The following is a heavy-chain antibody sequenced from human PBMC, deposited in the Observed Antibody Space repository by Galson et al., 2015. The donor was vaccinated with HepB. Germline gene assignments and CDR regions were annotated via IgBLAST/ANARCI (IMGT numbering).Heavy chain of an antibody. CDR2: IGWNDDE. J-gene: IGHJ5*02. D-gene: IGHD2-15*01. CDR1: GFSLSTRGMR. V-gene: IGHV2-70*04. Sequence: PALVKPTQTLTLTCTFSGFSLSTRGMRVSWFRQPPGKALEWLAFIGWNDDEFYRSSLKTRLSISKDTSKNQVVLTMTNMDPVDTATYYCAQMGRGYCSGGSCYDWFDPWGQGTLVTVSS. CDR3: AQMGRGYCSGGSCYDWFDP.